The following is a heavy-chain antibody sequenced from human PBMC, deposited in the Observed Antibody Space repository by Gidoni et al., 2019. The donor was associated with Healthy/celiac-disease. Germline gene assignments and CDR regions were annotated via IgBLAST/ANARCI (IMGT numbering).Heavy chain of an antibody. V-gene: IGHV4-34*01. D-gene: IGHD6-19*01. CDR1: GGSFSGYY. CDR3: ARLYSSGWYVWFDP. CDR2: INHSGST. J-gene: IGHJ5*02. Sequence: QVQLQQWGAGLLKPSETLSLTCAVYGGSFSGYYWSWIRQPPGKGLEWIGEINHSGSTNYNPSLKSRVTISVDTSKNQFSLKLSSVTAADTAVYYCARLYSSGWYVWFDPWGQGTLVTVSS.